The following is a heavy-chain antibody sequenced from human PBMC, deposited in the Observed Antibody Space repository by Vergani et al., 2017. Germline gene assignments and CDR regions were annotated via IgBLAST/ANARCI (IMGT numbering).Heavy chain of an antibody. J-gene: IGHJ4*02. V-gene: IGHV4-31*01. D-gene: IGHD2-21*02. CDR3: ARAYCGGDCYFRGAKIKYYFDY. Sequence: QVQLQQWGAGLLKPSQTLSLTCTVSGGSISSGGYYWSWIRQHPGKGLEWIGYIYYSGSTYYNPSLKSLVTISVDTSKNQFSLKLSSVTAADTAVYYYARAYCGGDCYFRGAKIKYYFDYWGQGTLVTVSS. CDR2: IYYSGST. CDR1: GGSISSGGYY.